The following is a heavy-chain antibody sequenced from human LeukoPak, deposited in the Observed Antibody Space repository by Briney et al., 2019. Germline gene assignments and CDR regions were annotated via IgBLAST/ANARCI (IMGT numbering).Heavy chain of an antibody. Sequence: SETLSLTCTVSGGSMSGYFWSWIRQPAGKGLEWIGRIYTSESTNYNPSLKNRVTMSVDTSKKQFSLKLSSVTAADTAVYYCARGLTEVMTTVTDWGQGTLVTVSS. D-gene: IGHD4-17*01. J-gene: IGHJ4*02. V-gene: IGHV4-4*07. CDR3: ARGLTEVMTTVTD. CDR2: IYTSEST. CDR1: GGSMSGYF.